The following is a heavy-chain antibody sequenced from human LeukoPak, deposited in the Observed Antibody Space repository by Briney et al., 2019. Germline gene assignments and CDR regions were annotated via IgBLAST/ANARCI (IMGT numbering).Heavy chain of an antibody. CDR3: ARAYYYGSSGYYPGGDY. Sequence: ASVKVSCKASGYTFTGYYMHWVRQAPGQGLEWMGRINPKSGDTNYAQKFQSRVTMTRDTSISTTYMELSRLRSDDTAIYYCARAYYYGSSGYYPGGDYWGQGTLVTVSS. V-gene: IGHV1-2*06. CDR2: INPKSGDT. D-gene: IGHD3-22*01. CDR1: GYTFTGYY. J-gene: IGHJ4*02.